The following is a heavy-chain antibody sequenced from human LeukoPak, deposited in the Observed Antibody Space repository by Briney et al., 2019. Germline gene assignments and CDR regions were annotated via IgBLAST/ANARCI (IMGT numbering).Heavy chain of an antibody. J-gene: IGHJ3*01. D-gene: IGHD3-10*01. CDR3: ARVPYGSGNDAFDV. V-gene: IGHV6-1*01. Sequence: SQTLSLTCAISGDSVSSNGAAWGWVRQSPSRGLEWLGRTYYRSEWSNDYAVAVKSRLAINADTSKNQFSLQLNSVTPEDTAVYYCARVPYGSGNDAFDVWGQGTTVTVSS. CDR2: TYYRSEWSN. CDR1: GDSVSSNGAA.